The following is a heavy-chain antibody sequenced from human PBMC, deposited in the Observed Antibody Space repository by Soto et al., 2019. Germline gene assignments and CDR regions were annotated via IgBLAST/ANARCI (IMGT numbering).Heavy chain of an antibody. CDR1: GGTFSSYA. CDR2: IIPIFGTA. V-gene: IGHV1-69*06. Sequence: QVQLVQSGAEVKKPGSSVKVSCKASGGTFSSYAISWVRQAPGQGLEWMGGIIPIFGTANYAQKFQGRVTITADKSTITAYMELSSLRYEDTAVYYCARGVAGTRRHWYFDLWGRGTLVTVSS. J-gene: IGHJ2*01. D-gene: IGHD6-19*01. CDR3: ARGVAGTRRHWYFDL.